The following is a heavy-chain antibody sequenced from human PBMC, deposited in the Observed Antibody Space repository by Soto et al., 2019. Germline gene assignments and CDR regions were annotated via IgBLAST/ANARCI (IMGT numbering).Heavy chain of an antibody. V-gene: IGHV4-34*01. Sequence: NPSETLSLTCAVYGGSFSGYYWSWIRQPPGKGLEWIGEINHSGSTNYNPSLKSRVTISVDTSKNQFSLKLSSVTAADTAVYYCARGGYNWNYGLNWFDPWGQGTLVTVSS. CDR1: GGSFSGYY. CDR3: ARGGYNWNYGLNWFDP. CDR2: INHSGST. J-gene: IGHJ5*02. D-gene: IGHD1-7*01.